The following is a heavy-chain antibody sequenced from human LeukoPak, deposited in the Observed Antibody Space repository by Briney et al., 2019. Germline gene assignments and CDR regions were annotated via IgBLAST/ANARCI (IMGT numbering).Heavy chain of an antibody. CDR2: TYYSGST. V-gene: IGHV4-39*07. J-gene: IGHJ5*02. D-gene: IGHD3-22*01. Sequence: SETLSLTCTVSGGSISSSSYYWGWIRQPPGKGLEWIGSTYYSGSTYYNPSLKSRVTISVDTSKNQFSLKLSSVTAADTAVYYCARASPVYYYDSSGYPRFDPWGQGTLVTVSS. CDR3: ARASPVYYYDSSGYPRFDP. CDR1: GGSISSSSYY.